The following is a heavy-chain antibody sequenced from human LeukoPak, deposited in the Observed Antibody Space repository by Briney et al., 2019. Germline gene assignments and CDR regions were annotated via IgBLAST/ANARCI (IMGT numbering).Heavy chain of an antibody. D-gene: IGHD2-8*01. CDR2: INTGNGNT. J-gene: IGHJ4*02. V-gene: IGHV1-3*04. Sequence: ASVKVSCKASGYTFTGFTIHWVRQAPGQRLEWMGWINTGNGNTKYTQKFQGRVTITRDTTASTAYMELSSLRSEDTAIYYCARVNGYSFDYWGQGALVTVSS. CDR1: GYTFTGFT. CDR3: ARVNGYSFDY.